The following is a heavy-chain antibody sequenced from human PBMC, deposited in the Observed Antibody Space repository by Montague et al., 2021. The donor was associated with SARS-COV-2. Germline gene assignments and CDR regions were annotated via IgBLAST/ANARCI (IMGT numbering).Heavy chain of an antibody. CDR1: GGSISSSSHY. CDR2: IYYSGST. D-gene: IGHD3-9*01. Sequence: SETLSLTCTVSGGSISSSSHYWGWIRQPPGKGLEWIGSIYYSGSTYYNPSLKSRVTISVDTSKNQFSLKLSSVTAADPAVYYCATYYDILTGYYIDAFDIWGQGTMVTVSS. V-gene: IGHV4-39*01. J-gene: IGHJ3*02. CDR3: ATYYDILTGYYIDAFDI.